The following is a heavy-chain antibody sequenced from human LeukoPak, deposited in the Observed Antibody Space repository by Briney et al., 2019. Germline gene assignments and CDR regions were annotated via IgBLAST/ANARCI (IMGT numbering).Heavy chain of an antibody. V-gene: IGHV1-8*01. CDR1: GYTFTSYD. CDR3: AREVESRPWFGESHNWFDP. Sequence: ASVKVSCKASGYTFTSYDINWVRQATGQGLEWMGWMNPNSGNTGYAQKFQGRVTMTRNTSISTAYMELSSLRSEDTAVYYCAREVESRPWFGESHNWFDPWGQGTLVTVSS. J-gene: IGHJ5*02. CDR2: MNPNSGNT. D-gene: IGHD3-10*01.